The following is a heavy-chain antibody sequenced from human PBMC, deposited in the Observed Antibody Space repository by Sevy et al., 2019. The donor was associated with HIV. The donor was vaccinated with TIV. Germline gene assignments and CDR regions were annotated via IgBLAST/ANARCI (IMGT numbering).Heavy chain of an antibody. CDR3: VVSSGYSRNGFYYFDY. CDR2: TSSDGDRT. Sequence: GGSLGLSCSASGFTFSSYPMHWVRQAPGKGLEYVSATSSDGDRTYYADSVKGRLTISRDNSKNTLFLQLSSLRPEDTVLYYCVVSSGYSRNGFYYFDYWGQGTLVTVSS. J-gene: IGHJ4*02. CDR1: GFTFSSYP. V-gene: IGHV3-64D*06. D-gene: IGHD6-13*01.